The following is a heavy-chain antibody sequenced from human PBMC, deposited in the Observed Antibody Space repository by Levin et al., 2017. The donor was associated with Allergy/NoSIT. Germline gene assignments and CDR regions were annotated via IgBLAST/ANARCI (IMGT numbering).Heavy chain of an antibody. CDR2: ISYDGSNK. D-gene: IGHD6-13*01. CDR3: ARATGWQQLVAY. CDR1: GFTFSSYA. Sequence: GGSLRLSCAASGFTFSSYAMHWVRQAPGKGLEWVAVISYDGSNKYYADSVKGRFTISRDNSKNTLYLQMNSLRAEDTAVYYCARATGWQQLVAYWGQGTLVTVSS. J-gene: IGHJ4*02. V-gene: IGHV3-30-3*01.